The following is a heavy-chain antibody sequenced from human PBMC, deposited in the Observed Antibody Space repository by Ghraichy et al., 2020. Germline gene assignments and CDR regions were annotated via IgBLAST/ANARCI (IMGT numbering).Heavy chain of an antibody. J-gene: IGHJ3*01. CDR2: ISSSSDSI. CDR1: GFSFSSYS. Sequence: GGSLRLSCAASGFSFSSYSMNWVRQAPGKGLEWISYISSSSDSIYSADSVKGRFTISRDSAKNSLYLQMNSLRVEDTAVYYCARDLRRGDAFDFWGQGTMVSVSS. V-gene: IGHV3-48*01. CDR3: ARDLRRGDAFDF.